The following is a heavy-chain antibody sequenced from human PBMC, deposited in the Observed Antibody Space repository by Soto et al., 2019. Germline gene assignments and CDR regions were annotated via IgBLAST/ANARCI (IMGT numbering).Heavy chain of an antibody. CDR3: ATSYDSGFDP. V-gene: IGHV1-18*04. D-gene: IGHD5-12*01. CDR1: GYPFSKYG. CDR2: IKPDNGDT. Sequence: QLQLVPSGAEVERPGASVRVSCKAYGYPFSKYGISWIRQAPGQGREWMGWIKPDNGDTNYAQKFQGRVTMTTDTTSNTACMELRSLRSDVRAVHYCATSYDSGFDPWGQGTLVSVSS. J-gene: IGHJ5*02.